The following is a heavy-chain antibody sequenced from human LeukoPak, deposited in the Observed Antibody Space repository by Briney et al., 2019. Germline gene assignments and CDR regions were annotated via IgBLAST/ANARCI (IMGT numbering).Heavy chain of an antibody. J-gene: IGHJ4*02. V-gene: IGHV3-74*01. CDR1: GFTLSSYW. CDR3: VRGWSGYYAVDY. Sequence: GSLRLSCAASGFTLSSYWMHWVRQAPGKGLVWVSRIKTDGSSTNYADFVKGRFTISRDNAKNTVYLQMNSLRAEDTAVYYCVRGWSGYYAVDYWGQGTLVTVSS. D-gene: IGHD3-3*01. CDR2: IKTDGSST.